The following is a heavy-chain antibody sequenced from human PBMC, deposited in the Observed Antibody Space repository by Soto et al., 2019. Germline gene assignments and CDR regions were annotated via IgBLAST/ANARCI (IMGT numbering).Heavy chain of an antibody. J-gene: IGHJ4*02. CDR2: VYSSGTT. V-gene: IGHV4-4*07. D-gene: IGHD3-10*01. CDR1: GGSMKSYW. Sequence: SETLSLPCRVSGGSMKSYWWNWIRQPAGKGLEWIGRVYSSGTTDYNPSLNSRATLSVETSKNQFSLKLSSVTAADTAVYYCARDIGSYAYGEGYWGQGIQVTVPS. CDR3: ARDIGSYAYGEGY.